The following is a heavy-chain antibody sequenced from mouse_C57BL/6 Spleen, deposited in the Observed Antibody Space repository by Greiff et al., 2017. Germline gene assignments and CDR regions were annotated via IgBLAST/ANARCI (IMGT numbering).Heavy chain of an antibody. CDR1: GYTFTSYW. CDR2: IYPGSGST. D-gene: IGHD2-5*01. Sequence: QVQLQQPGAELVKPGASVKMSCKASGYTFTSYWIAWVKQRPGQGLEWIGDIYPGSGSTSYNEKFKSKATLTVDTSSSTAYMQLSSLTSEYSAGYYCAREDSNWGYRGQGTTLTVSS. CDR3: AREDSNWGY. V-gene: IGHV1-55*01. J-gene: IGHJ2*01.